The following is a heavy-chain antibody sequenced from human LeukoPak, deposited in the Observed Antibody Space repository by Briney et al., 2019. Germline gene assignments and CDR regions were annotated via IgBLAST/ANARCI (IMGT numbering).Heavy chain of an antibody. V-gene: IGHV3-64*02. Sequence: PGGSLRLSCAASGFTFSEYTMQWVSQAPGKRLQAGSAITSNGDYTHYAESVKGRFNISRDNSRNAVYVQMGGLRVGDRGVYYCARVKMRSTVSAYYYYYMDVWGKGTPVTVSS. CDR2: ITSNGDYT. D-gene: IGHD1-26*01. CDR1: GFTFSEYT. J-gene: IGHJ6*03. CDR3: ARVKMRSTVSAYYYYYMDV.